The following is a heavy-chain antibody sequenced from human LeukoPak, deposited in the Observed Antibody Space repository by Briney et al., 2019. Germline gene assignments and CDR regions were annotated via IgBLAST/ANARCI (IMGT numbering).Heavy chain of an antibody. CDR3: AKDRVGGYSYGTPPDY. CDR1: GFTFSSYG. CDR2: IRYDGSNK. D-gene: IGHD5-18*01. Sequence: PGGSLRLSCAASGFTFSSYGMHWVRQTPGKGLEWVAFIRYDGSNKCYADSVKGRFTISRSNSKNTLYLQMSSLRAEDSALYYCAKDRVGGYSYGTPPDYWGQGTLVTVSS. J-gene: IGHJ4*02. V-gene: IGHV3-30*02.